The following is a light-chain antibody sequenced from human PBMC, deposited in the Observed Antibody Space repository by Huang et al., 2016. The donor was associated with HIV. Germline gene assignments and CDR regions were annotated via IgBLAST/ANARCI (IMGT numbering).Light chain of an antibody. J-gene: IGKJ1*01. Sequence: DIQMTQSPSSLSASVGDRVTITCQASQAISNYLNWYQQKPGKAPELLIYDASNLETGVSSRFSGSGSGTDFTFTISSLQPEDIATYYCQHYDNLRTFGQGTKVEIK. CDR2: DAS. CDR3: QHYDNLRT. V-gene: IGKV1-33*01. CDR1: QAISNY.